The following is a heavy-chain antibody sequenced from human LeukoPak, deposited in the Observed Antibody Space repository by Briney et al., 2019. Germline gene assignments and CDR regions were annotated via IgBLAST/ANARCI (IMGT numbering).Heavy chain of an antibody. CDR2: IYYSGST. CDR3: AGRRGRTFYFDY. D-gene: IGHD3-16*01. Sequence: PSETLSLTCTVSGGSISSGGYYWSWIRQHPGKGLEWIGYIYYSGSTYYNPSLKSRVTISVDTSKNHFSLRLSSVTAADTAVYYCAGRRGRTFYFDYWGQGTLVTVSS. CDR1: GGSISSGGYY. V-gene: IGHV4-31*03. J-gene: IGHJ4*02.